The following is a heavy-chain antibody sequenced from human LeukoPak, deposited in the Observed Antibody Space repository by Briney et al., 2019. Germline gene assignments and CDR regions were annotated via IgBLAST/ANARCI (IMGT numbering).Heavy chain of an antibody. Sequence: GGSLRLSCAASGFTFEDYAMHWVRQAPGKGLEWVSGINWNSVGKGYADSVKGRFTISRDNAKNSLYLQMNSLRAEDMAVYYCARARAVDTAMVRENDAFDIWGQGTMVTVSS. CDR1: GFTFEDYA. CDR3: ARARAVDTAMVRENDAFDI. D-gene: IGHD5-18*01. V-gene: IGHV3-9*03. J-gene: IGHJ3*02. CDR2: INWNSVGK.